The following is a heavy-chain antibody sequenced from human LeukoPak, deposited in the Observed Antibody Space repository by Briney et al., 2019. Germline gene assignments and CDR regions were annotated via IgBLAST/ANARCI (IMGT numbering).Heavy chain of an antibody. CDR1: GGSISSYY. CDR3: ARVRSPDYASFDY. J-gene: IGHJ4*02. Sequence: PSETLSLTCTVSGGSISSYYWSWLRQPPGKGLEWIGYIYYSGSTNYNPSLKSRVTISVDTSKNQFSLKLSSVTAADTAVYYCARVRSPDYASFDYWGQGTLVTVSS. D-gene: IGHD2-2*01. CDR2: IYYSGST. V-gene: IGHV4-59*08.